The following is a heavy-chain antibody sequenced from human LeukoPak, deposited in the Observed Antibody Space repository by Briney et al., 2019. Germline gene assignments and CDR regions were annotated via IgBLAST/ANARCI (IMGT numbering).Heavy chain of an antibody. J-gene: IGHJ5*02. Sequence: SETLSLTCAVSGGSISSSNWWSWVRQPPGKGLEWIGEIYHSGSTNYNPSLKSRVTISVDKSKNQFSLKLSSVTAADTAVYYCARVSSVYSSSWYGINWFDPWGQGTLVTVSS. V-gene: IGHV4-4*02. CDR1: GGSISSSNW. CDR3: ARVSSVYSSSWYGINWFDP. D-gene: IGHD6-13*01. CDR2: IYHSGST.